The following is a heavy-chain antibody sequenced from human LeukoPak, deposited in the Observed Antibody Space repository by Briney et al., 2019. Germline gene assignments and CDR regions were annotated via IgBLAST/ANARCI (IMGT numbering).Heavy chain of an antibody. D-gene: IGHD7-27*01. V-gene: IGHV3-9*03. CDR3: AKDIGVGPNGGVFDY. CDR1: GFTFDDYA. Sequence: GGSLRLSCAASGFTFDDYAMHWVRQAPGKGLEWVSGISWNSGSIGYADSVKGRFTISRDNAKHSLYLQMNSLRAEDMALDYCAKDIGVGPNGGVFDYWGQGTLVTVSS. J-gene: IGHJ4*02. CDR2: ISWNSGSI.